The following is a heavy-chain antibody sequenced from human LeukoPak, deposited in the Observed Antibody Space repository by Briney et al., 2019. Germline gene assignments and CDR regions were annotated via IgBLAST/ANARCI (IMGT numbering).Heavy chain of an antibody. CDR2: INPSGGST. Sequence: ASVKVSCKASGYTFTGYYMHWVRQAPGQGLEWMGIINPSGGSTSYAQKFQGRVTMTRDMSTSTVYMELSGLRSVDTAVYYCAREKCSGGSCYFDYWGQGTLVTVSS. CDR3: AREKCSGGSCYFDY. D-gene: IGHD2-15*01. J-gene: IGHJ4*02. V-gene: IGHV1-46*01. CDR1: GYTFTGYY.